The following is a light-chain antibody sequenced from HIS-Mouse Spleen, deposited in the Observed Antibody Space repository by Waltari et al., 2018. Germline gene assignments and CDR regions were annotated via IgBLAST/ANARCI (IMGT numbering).Light chain of an antibody. V-gene: IGLV3-10*01. CDR2: EDS. CDR3: YSTDSSGNHRV. Sequence: SYELTQPPSVSVSPGQTARITCSGDALPKQYAYWYQQNSGQAPVLVIYEDSKRPSGIPGRFSGSSSGTMATLTISGAQVEDEADYYCYSTDSSGNHRVFGGGTKLTVL. J-gene: IGLJ2*01. CDR1: ALPKQY.